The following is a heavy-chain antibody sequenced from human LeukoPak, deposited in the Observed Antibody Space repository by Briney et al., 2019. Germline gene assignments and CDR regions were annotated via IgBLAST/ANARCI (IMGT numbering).Heavy chain of an antibody. V-gene: IGHV1-2*02. CDR3: ARGNGYYDSSGYYVY. CDR1: GYTFTSYY. J-gene: IGHJ4*02. CDR2: INPNSGGT. Sequence: ASVKVSCKASGYTFTSYYMHWVRQAPGQGLEWMGWINPNSGGTNYAQKFQGRVTLTRDTSINTAYMELSRLRSDDTAVYYCARGNGYYDSSGYYVYWGQGTLVTVSS. D-gene: IGHD3-22*01.